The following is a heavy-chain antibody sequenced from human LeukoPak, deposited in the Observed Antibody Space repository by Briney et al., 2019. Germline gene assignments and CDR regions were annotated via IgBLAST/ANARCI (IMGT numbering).Heavy chain of an antibody. D-gene: IGHD2-15*01. CDR2: IYYSGST. CDR1: GGSISSGDYY. Sequence: SETLSLTCTVSGGSISSGDYYWSWIRQPPGKGLEWIGYIYYSGSTYYNPFLKSRVTISVDTSKNQFSLKLSSVTAADTAVYYCAREGVDDAFDIWGQGTMVTVSS. CDR3: AREGVDDAFDI. J-gene: IGHJ3*02. V-gene: IGHV4-30-4*08.